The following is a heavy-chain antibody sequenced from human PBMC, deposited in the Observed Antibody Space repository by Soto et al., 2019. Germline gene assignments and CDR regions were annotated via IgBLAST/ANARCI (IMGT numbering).Heavy chain of an antibody. CDR2: VYYTGST. CDR3: ARSVAVPGAHIDY. J-gene: IGHJ4*02. Sequence: PSETVSLACSVSGGSISGSYWSWIRQSPGKGLEWLGYVYYTGSTNYSPSLRSRVSISVDTSKNEFCLRLSSVPAADTAVYFCARSVAVPGAHIDYWGQGTQVTVSS. D-gene: IGHD6-19*01. CDR1: GGSISGSY. V-gene: IGHV4-59*01.